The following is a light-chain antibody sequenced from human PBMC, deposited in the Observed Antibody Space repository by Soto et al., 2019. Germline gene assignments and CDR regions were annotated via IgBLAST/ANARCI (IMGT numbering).Light chain of an antibody. CDR3: SSYTSSSRYI. V-gene: IGLV2-18*02. CDR1: SSDAGRYDR. CDR2: EVT. Sequence: QSVLTQPPSVSGSPGQSVTISCTGTSSDAGRYDRVSWYQQSPGTAPKLIIYEVTNRPSGVPDRFSGSKSGNTASLTISGLQAEDEADFYCSSYTSSSRYIFGTGTKVTV. J-gene: IGLJ1*01.